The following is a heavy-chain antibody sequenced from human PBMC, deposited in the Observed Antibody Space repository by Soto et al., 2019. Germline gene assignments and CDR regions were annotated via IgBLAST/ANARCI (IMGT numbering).Heavy chain of an antibody. J-gene: IGHJ4*02. D-gene: IGHD6-19*01. CDR2: ISYDGSNK. CDR3: ARGDRGWYSSYFDY. Sequence: QVQLVESGGGVVQPGRSLRLSCAASGFTFSSYAMHWVRQAPGKGLEWVAVISYDGSNKYYADSVKGRFTISRDNSKNTLYLQMTSLRPEDTAVYYCARGDRGWYSSYFDYWGQGTLVTVSS. CDR1: GFTFSSYA. V-gene: IGHV3-30-3*01.